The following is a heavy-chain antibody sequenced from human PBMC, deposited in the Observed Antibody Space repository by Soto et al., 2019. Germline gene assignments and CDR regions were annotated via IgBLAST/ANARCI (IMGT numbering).Heavy chain of an antibody. V-gene: IGHV3-48*03. Sequence: EVQLVESGGGLVQPGLSLRLSCAASGFTFSSYEFNWVRQAPGKGLEWISYIGTSETDTYYAGSVKGRFTVSRDNARNSLYLQMSSLRAEDTAVYYCARQSLLKSIPIYGYFYYAMDVWGQGTSVIVSS. J-gene: IGHJ6*02. CDR3: ARQSLLKSIPIYGYFYYAMDV. D-gene: IGHD3-3*01. CDR2: IGTSETDT. CDR1: GFTFSSYE.